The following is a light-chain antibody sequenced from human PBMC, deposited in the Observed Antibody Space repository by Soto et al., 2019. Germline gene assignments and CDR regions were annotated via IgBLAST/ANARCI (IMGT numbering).Light chain of an antibody. CDR3: TSYTTSSTVV. CDR2: DVS. J-gene: IGLJ2*01. Sequence: QSALTQPASVSGSPGQSIAISCTGSSSDIGNYNYVSWYQQHPGKVPKLMIYDVSDRPSGVSDRFSGSKSGNTASLTISGLQADDEADYYCTSYTTSSTVVFGGGTQLTVL. V-gene: IGLV2-14*03. CDR1: SSDIGNYNY.